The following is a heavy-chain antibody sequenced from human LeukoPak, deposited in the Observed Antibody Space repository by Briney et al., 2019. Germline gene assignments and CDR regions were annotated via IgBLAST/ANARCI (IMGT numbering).Heavy chain of an antibody. CDR2: IYYSGST. J-gene: IGHJ5*02. CDR3: ARTRGYCSSTSCSHEFDP. CDR1: GGSISTYY. D-gene: IGHD2-2*01. V-gene: IGHV4-59*01. Sequence: SETLSLTCTVSGGSISTYYWSWIRQPPGKGLEWIGYIYYSGSTNYNSSLKSRVTISVDTSKNQFSLKLSSVTAADTAVCYCARTRGYCSSTSCSHEFDPWGQGTLVTVSS.